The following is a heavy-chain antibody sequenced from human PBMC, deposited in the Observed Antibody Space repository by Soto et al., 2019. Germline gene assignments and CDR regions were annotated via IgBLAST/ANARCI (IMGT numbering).Heavy chain of an antibody. V-gene: IGHV4-30-4*01. J-gene: IGHJ4*02. CDR1: GGSISSGDYY. CDR2: IYYSGST. Sequence: QVQLQESGPGLVKPSQTLSLTCTVSGGSISSGDYYWSWIRQPPGKGLEWSGYIYYSGSTYYNPSLKGRVTISEDTSKNQFSLKLSSVTAAVTAVYYCARVRMEGGWLQPIDYWGQGTLVTVSS. CDR3: ARVRMEGGWLQPIDY. D-gene: IGHD5-18*01.